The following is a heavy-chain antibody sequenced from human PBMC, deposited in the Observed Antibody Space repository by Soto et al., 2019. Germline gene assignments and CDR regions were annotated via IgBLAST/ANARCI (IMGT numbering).Heavy chain of an antibody. CDR3: AREYGDYWKFQNDACDI. CDR2: INSDGSST. V-gene: IGHV3-74*01. CDR1: GFTFSSYW. D-gene: IGHD4-17*01. Sequence: EVQLVESGGGLVQPGGSLRLSCAASGFTFSSYWMHWVRQAPGKGLVWVSRINSDGSSTSYADSVKGRFTISRDNAKNTLYLQMNSLRAEDTAVYYCAREYGDYWKFQNDACDIWGQGTMVTVSS. J-gene: IGHJ3*02.